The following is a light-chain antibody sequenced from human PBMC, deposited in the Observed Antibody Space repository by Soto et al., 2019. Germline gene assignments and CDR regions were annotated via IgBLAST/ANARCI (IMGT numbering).Light chain of an antibody. J-gene: IGKJ1*01. CDR2: GAS. CDR3: QQYNYWPT. Sequence: EIVMTQSPATLSVSPGERVTLSCRASQSVSNNLVWYQQKPGQAPRLLIYGASTRATDIPARFSGSGSGTEFTLTISSLQSEDFAVYYCQQYNYWPTFGQGTKVDIK. CDR1: QSVSNN. V-gene: IGKV3-15*01.